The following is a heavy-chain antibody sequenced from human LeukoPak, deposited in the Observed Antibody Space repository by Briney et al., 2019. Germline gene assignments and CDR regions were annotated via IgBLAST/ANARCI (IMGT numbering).Heavy chain of an antibody. CDR2: ISSSRYI. D-gene: IGHD3-3*01. V-gene: IGHV3-21*01. Sequence: GGSLRLSCAASGFTFSSYSMNWVRQAPGKGLEWVSSISSSRYIYYADSVKGRFTISRDNAKNSLYLQMNSMKAEDTAVYYCARGILEWLFKKHYYYHMDVWGKGATVTVSS. CDR3: ARGILEWLFKKHYYYHMDV. CDR1: GFTFSSYS. J-gene: IGHJ6*03.